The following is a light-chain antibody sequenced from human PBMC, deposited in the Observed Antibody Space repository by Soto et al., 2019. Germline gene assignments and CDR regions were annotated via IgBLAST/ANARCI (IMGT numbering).Light chain of an antibody. V-gene: IGLV1-40*01. CDR2: GNS. CDR3: QSYDSSLSGYV. CDR1: SSNIGAGYD. J-gene: IGLJ1*01. Sequence: QSVLTQPPSASGAPGQRVTIPGTGSSSNIGAGYDVHWYQQLPGTAPKLLIYGNSNQPSGVPDRFSGSKSGTSASLAITGLQAEDEADYYCQSYDSSLSGYVFGTGTKVTVL.